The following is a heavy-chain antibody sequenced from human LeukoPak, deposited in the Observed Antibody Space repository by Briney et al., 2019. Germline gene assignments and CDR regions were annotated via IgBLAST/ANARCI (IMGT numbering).Heavy chain of an antibody. J-gene: IGHJ4*02. CDR3: VWAHTGPVEDSYGYPDY. V-gene: IGHV4-39*01. Sequence: SETLSLTCSVSGGSISSSRFYWVWIRQPPGKGLEWIGSLYYTGNTYYNPSLNGRVTISIDTSQNQFSLKLSSVTAADTAVYYCVWAHTGPVEDSYGYPDYWGQGTLVTVSS. CDR2: LYYTGNT. D-gene: IGHD5-18*01. CDR1: GGSISSSRFY.